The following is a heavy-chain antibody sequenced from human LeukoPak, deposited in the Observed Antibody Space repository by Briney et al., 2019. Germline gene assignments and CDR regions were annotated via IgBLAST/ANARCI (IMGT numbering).Heavy chain of an antibody. D-gene: IGHD3-22*01. CDR2: ISSSSSYI. Sequence: GGSLRLSCAASGFTFSSYSMNWVRQAPGKGLEWVSSISSSSSYIYYADSVKGRFTISRDNAKNSLYLQMNSLRAEDTAVYYCARGDGGSGYYYGRGQGTLVTVSS. CDR1: GFTFSSYS. J-gene: IGHJ4*02. CDR3: ARGDGGSGYYYG. V-gene: IGHV3-21*01.